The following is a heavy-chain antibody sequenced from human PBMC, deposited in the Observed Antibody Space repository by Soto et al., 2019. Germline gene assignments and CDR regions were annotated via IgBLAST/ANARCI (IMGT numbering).Heavy chain of an antibody. Sequence: QVLLVESGGGVVQPGTSLRLSCAASGFTIGSYGMHWVRQAPGKGLEWVAGLWYDGDDKYYGDSVKGRLTISRDNSRNPLYLQMNSLRAEDTAVYYCVRGPYYGLYYFDSWGQGTLVTVSS. CDR1: GFTIGSYG. D-gene: IGHD3-10*01. CDR3: VRGPYYGLYYFDS. V-gene: IGHV3-33*01. J-gene: IGHJ4*02. CDR2: LWYDGDDK.